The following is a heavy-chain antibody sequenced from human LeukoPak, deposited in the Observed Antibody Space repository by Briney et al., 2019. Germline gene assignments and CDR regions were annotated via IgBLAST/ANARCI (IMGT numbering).Heavy chain of an antibody. Sequence: ASVKVSCKASGYTFTGYYMHWVRQAPGQGLEWMGWINPNRGGTNYAQKFQGRVTMTRDTSISTAYMELSRLRSDDTAVYYCARDPGVGYCSGGSCYSVRFDPWGQGTLVTVSS. CDR1: GYTFTGYY. D-gene: IGHD2-15*01. CDR2: INPNRGGT. CDR3: ARDPGVGYCSGGSCYSVRFDP. V-gene: IGHV1-2*02. J-gene: IGHJ5*02.